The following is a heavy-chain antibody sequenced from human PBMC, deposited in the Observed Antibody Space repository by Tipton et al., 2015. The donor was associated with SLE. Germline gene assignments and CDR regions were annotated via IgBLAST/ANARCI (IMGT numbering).Heavy chain of an antibody. Sequence: SLRLSCAASGFTFSSSAMSWVRQAPGKGLEWVSAISGSGGTIYYADSVKGRFTMSRDNSKNTLYLHMISLRAEDTAVYYCAKDRYCGGGTCFASYFDLWGQGTPVTVSS. V-gene: IGHV3-23*01. J-gene: IGHJ4*02. CDR1: GFTFSSSA. CDR2: ISGSGGTI. CDR3: AKDRYCGGGTCFASYFDL. D-gene: IGHD2-21*01.